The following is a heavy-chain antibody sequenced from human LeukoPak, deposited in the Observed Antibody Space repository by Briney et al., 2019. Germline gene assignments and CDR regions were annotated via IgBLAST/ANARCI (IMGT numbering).Heavy chain of an antibody. CDR3: ARGPGGRDGYISGYDDY. CDR2: MNPNSGNT. CDR1: GYTFTSYD. D-gene: IGHD5-24*01. V-gene: IGHV1-8*01. Sequence: GASVKVSCKASGYTFTSYDINWVRQATGQGLEWMGWMNPNSGNTGCAQKFQGRVTMTRNTSISTAYMELSSLRSEDTAVYYCARGPGGRDGYISGYDDYWGQGTLVTVSS. J-gene: IGHJ4*02.